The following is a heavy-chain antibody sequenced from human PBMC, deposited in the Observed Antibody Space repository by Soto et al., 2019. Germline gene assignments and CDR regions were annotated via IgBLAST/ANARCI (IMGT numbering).Heavy chain of an antibody. CDR1: GFTFSNAW. Sequence: GGSLRLSCAASGFTFSNAWMNWVRQAPGKGLEWVGRIKSKTDGGTTDYAAPVKGRFTISRDDSKNTLYLQMNSLKTEDTAVYYCTTEWAVPAAFPLFAFDIWGQGTMVTVSS. CDR2: IKSKTDGGTT. J-gene: IGHJ3*02. D-gene: IGHD2-2*01. V-gene: IGHV3-15*07. CDR3: TTEWAVPAAFPLFAFDI.